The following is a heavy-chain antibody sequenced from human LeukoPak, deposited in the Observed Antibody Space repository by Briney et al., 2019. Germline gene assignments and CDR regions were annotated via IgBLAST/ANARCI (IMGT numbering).Heavy chain of an antibody. CDR3: ARVGRDSWNYYDSGGYAYYFDF. Sequence: PSETLSLSCTVSGASISSGSFYWAWIRPPPGKGLEWIAAIYYSGGTYYNPSTKSRVTISVDTSKTRVSLMLRSVTAADTAFYYCARVGRDSWNYYDSGGYAYYFDFWGQGTLVTVSP. CDR1: GASISSGSFY. V-gene: IGHV4-39*07. J-gene: IGHJ4*02. CDR2: IYYSGGT. D-gene: IGHD3-22*01.